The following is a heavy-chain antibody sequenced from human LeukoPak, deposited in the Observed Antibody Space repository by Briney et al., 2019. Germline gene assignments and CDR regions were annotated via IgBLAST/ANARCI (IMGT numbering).Heavy chain of an antibody. J-gene: IGHJ6*04. D-gene: IGHD7-27*01. CDR3: ARESQVLGIFSPMDV. Sequence: PGGSLRLSCAASGFTFSSYWMSWARQAPGKGLEWVANIKQDGSEKYYVDSVKGRFTISRDNAKNSLYLQMNSLRAEDTAVYYCARESQVLGIFSPMDVWGKGTTVTVSS. CDR2: IKQDGSEK. CDR1: GFTFSSYW. V-gene: IGHV3-7*01.